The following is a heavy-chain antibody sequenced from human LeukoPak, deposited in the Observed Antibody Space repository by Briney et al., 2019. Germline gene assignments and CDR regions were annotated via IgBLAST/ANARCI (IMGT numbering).Heavy chain of an antibody. D-gene: IGHD1-1*01. CDR3: ARPQERYGYWYFDL. Sequence: PSETLSLTCTVSGGSISSSSYYWGWIRQPPGKGLEWIGSIYYSGSTYYNPSLKSRVTISVDTSKNQFSLKLSSVTAADTAVYYCARPQERYGYWYFDLWGRGTLVTVSS. CDR1: GGSISSSSYY. CDR2: IYYSGST. J-gene: IGHJ2*01. V-gene: IGHV4-39*07.